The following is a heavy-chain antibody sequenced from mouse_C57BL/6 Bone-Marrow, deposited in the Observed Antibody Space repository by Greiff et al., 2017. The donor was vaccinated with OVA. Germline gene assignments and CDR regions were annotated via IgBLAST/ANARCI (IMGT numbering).Heavy chain of an antibody. CDR2: IDPSDSYT. V-gene: IGHV1-69*01. D-gene: IGHD1-1*01. CDR1: GYTFTSYW. Sequence: QVQLQQPGAELVMPGASVKLSCKASGYTFTSYWMHWVKQRPGQGLEWIGEIDPSDSYTNYNQKFKGKSTLTVDKSSSTAYMQLSSLTSEDSAVYYCARTSYYYGSSYHYFDYWGQGTTLTVSS. J-gene: IGHJ2*01. CDR3: ARTSYYYGSSYHYFDY.